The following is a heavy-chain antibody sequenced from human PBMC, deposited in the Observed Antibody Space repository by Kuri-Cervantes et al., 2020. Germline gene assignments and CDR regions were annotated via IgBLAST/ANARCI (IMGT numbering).Heavy chain of an antibody. J-gene: IGHJ4*02. CDR2: INSDGSST. CDR3: ARDGGIAAAGTLVD. Sequence: ETLSLTCAASGFTFSSYWMHWVRQAPGKGLVWVSRINSDGSSTSYADSVKGRFTISRDNAKNTLYLQMNSLRDEDTAVYYCARDGGIAAAGTLVDWGQGTLVTGSS. D-gene: IGHD6-13*01. CDR1: GFTFSSYW. V-gene: IGHV3-74*01.